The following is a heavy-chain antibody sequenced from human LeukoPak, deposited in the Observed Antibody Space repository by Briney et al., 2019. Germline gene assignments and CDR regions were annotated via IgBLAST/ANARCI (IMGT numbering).Heavy chain of an antibody. CDR1: GFTFTDYA. CDR3: AKDNFGLVPYCFDS. V-gene: IGHV3-23*01. J-gene: IGHJ4*02. D-gene: IGHD2-21*01. CDR2: IGGGGFNT. Sequence: GGSLRLSCVASGFTFTDYAMSWVRQAPGKGLEWVSSIGGGGFNTHYADSVKGRFSISRDTSTHTLYLEMNSLRADDSALYYCAKDNFGLVPYCFDSWGQGTLVTVSS.